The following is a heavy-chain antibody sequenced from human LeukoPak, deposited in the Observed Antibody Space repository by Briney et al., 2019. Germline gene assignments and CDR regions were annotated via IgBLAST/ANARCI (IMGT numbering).Heavy chain of an antibody. J-gene: IGHJ4*02. CDR2: INSDGSST. CDR1: GFTFSSYW. CDR3: ARNGYCSGGICYSTYFDY. Sequence: PGGSLRLSCAASGFTFSSYWMHWVGQAPGKGVVWVSRINSDGSSTRYADSVTRLFTISTDTANNSLYLQMNSLRAEDTAVYYCARNGYCSGGICYSTYFDYWGQGTLVTVSS. D-gene: IGHD2-15*01. V-gene: IGHV3-74*01.